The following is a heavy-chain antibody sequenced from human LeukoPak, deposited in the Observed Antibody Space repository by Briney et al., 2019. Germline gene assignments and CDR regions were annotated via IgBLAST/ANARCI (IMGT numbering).Heavy chain of an antibody. Sequence: GGSLRLSCAASGVTFSSYTMHWVRQAPGKGLEWVAVLSLDDITKYYVDSVKGRFTISRDNSKSTLYLQMNSLRAEDTAVYFCARDPIGAAPDYFDFWGQGTLVTVSS. J-gene: IGHJ4*02. CDR2: LSLDDITK. CDR1: GVTFSSYT. D-gene: IGHD6-6*01. CDR3: ARDPIGAAPDYFDF. V-gene: IGHV3-30*04.